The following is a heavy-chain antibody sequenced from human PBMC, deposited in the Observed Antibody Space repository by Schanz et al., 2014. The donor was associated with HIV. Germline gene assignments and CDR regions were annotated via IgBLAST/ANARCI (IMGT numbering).Heavy chain of an antibody. Sequence: EVQLLESGGGLEQPGGSLRLSCAASGFNFNNYAMTWVRQAPGKGLEWVANIKEDGSEKYHADPVKGRFTISRDNAKNSLYLQMNSLRAEDTAVYYCVLPSAKIVGGLGEHYFDHWGQGTLVTASS. D-gene: IGHD1-26*01. CDR3: VLPSAKIVGGLGEHYFDH. J-gene: IGHJ4*02. CDR2: IKEDGSEK. V-gene: IGHV3-7*01. CDR1: GFNFNNYA.